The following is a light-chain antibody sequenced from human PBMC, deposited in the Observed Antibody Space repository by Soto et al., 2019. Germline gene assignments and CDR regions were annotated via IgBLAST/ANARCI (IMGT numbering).Light chain of an antibody. CDR2: GNS. J-gene: IGLJ2*01. CDR3: QSYDSSLSGYVV. CDR1: SSNIGAGYN. Sequence: QSVLTQPPSVSGAPGQRVTISCTGSSSNIGAGYNVQWYQQLPGTAPKLLIYGNSNRPSGVPDRFSGSKSGTSASLAITGLQAEDEADYYCQSYDSSLSGYVVIGGGTKVTVL. V-gene: IGLV1-40*01.